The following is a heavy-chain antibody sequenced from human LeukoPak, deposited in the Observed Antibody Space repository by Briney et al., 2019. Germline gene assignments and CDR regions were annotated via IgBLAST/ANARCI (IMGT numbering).Heavy chain of an antibody. Sequence: ASAKVSCKASGYTFINYGISWVRQAPGKGLEWMGWISGYNGNTNYAQKLQGRVTMTTDTSRSTAYMELRSLRSDDTAVYYCARVTITMIVVADYWGQGTLVTVSS. V-gene: IGHV1-18*01. D-gene: IGHD3-22*01. J-gene: IGHJ4*02. CDR3: ARVTITMIVVADY. CDR1: GYTFINYG. CDR2: ISGYNGNT.